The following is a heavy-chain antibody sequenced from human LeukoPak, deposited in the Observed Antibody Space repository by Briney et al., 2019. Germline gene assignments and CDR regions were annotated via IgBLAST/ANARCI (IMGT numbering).Heavy chain of an antibody. CDR1: GGSFSGYY. V-gene: IGHV4-34*01. D-gene: IGHD3-10*01. Sequence: SETLSLTCAVYGGSFSGYYWSWIRQPPGKGLEWIGEINHSGSTNYNPSLKSRVTISVDTSKNQFSLKLSSVTAADTAVYYCARVSRYYYGSGRLDYWGQGTLVTVSS. CDR3: ARVSRYYYGSGRLDY. J-gene: IGHJ4*02. CDR2: INHSGST.